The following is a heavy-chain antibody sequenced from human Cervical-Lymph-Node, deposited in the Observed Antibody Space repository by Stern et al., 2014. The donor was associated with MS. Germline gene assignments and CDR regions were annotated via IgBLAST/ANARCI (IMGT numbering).Heavy chain of an antibody. CDR2: INPSGGST. CDR1: GYTFTSYY. Sequence: VQLVQSGAEVKKPGASVKVSCKASGYTFTSYYMHWVRQAPGQGLEWMGIINPSGGSTSYAQKFQGRVTMTRDTSTSTVYMELSSLRSEDTAVYYCARVDYYDSSGSPGFDYWGQGTLVTVSS. V-gene: IGHV1-46*03. CDR3: ARVDYYDSSGSPGFDY. D-gene: IGHD3-22*01. J-gene: IGHJ4*02.